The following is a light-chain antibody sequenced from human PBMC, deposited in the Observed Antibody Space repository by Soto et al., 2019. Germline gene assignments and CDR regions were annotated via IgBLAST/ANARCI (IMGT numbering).Light chain of an antibody. CDR3: QQYYNWPRT. CDR2: GAS. J-gene: IGKJ1*01. CDR1: QSVSSN. V-gene: IGKV3-15*01. Sequence: EIVMTQSPATLSVSPGEGVTLSCRASQSVSSNLAWYQQRPGQAPRLLIYGASTRATGIPARFSGSGSGTEFTLTISSLQSEDFAVYFCQQYYNWPRTFGQGTKVDIK.